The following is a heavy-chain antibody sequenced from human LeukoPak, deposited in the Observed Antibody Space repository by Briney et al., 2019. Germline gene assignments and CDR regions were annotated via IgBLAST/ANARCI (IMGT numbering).Heavy chain of an antibody. V-gene: IGHV4-59*01. D-gene: IGHD3-16*02. J-gene: IGHJ3*02. CDR3: ARDAGSDYVWGSYPDRAFDI. CDR1: GGSISSYY. Sequence: SETLSLTCTVSGGSISSYYWSWIRQPPGKGLEWIGYIYYSGSTNYNPSLKSRVTISVDTSKNQFSLKLSSVTAADTAVYYCARDAGSDYVWGSYPDRAFDIWGQGTMVTVSS. CDR2: IYYSGST.